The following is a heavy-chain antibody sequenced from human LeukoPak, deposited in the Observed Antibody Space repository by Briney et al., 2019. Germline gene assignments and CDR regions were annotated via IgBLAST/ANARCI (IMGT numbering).Heavy chain of an antibody. CDR2: IRYDGSNK. V-gene: IGHV3-33*08. CDR3: ARHLLWFGELSGGFDY. D-gene: IGHD3-10*01. J-gene: IGHJ4*02. CDR1: GFTFSSYG. Sequence: GALRLSCAASGFTFSSYGLHWVRQAPGKGLEWVAFIRYDGSNKYYADSVKGRFTISRDNSKNTLYLQMNSLRAEDTAVYYCARHLLWFGELSGGFDYWGQGTLVTVSS.